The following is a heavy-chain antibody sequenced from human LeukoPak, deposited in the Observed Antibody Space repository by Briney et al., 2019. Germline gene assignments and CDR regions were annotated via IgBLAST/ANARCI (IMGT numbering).Heavy chain of an antibody. Sequence: ASVKVSCKASGGTFSSYAISWVRQAPGQGLEWMGGIIPIFGTANYAQKFQGRVTITADESTSTAYMELSSLRSEDTAVYYCAREGLNYYDSSGYPPNLDYWGQGTLVTVSS. J-gene: IGHJ4*02. V-gene: IGHV1-69*13. CDR2: IIPIFGTA. D-gene: IGHD3-22*01. CDR3: AREGLNYYDSSGYPPNLDY. CDR1: GGTFSSYA.